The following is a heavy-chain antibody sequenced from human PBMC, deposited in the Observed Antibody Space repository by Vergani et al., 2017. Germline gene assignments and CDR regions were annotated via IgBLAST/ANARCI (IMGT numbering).Heavy chain of an antibody. CDR2: ISWNSGSI. V-gene: IGHV3-9*01. CDR3: ASSNGLYY. CDR1: GFTFDDYA. J-gene: IGHJ4*02. Sequence: EVQLVESGGGLVQPGRSLRLSCAASGFTFDDYAMHWVRQAPGKGMEWVSGISWNSGSIGYADSVKGRFTISRDNAKNSLYLQMNSLRAEDTALYYCASSNGLYYWGQGTLVTVSS. D-gene: IGHD2-2*01.